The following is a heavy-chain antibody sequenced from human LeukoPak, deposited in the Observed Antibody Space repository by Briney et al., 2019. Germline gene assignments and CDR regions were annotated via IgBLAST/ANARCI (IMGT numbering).Heavy chain of an antibody. CDR2: IHYSGNT. CDR1: GGSFNGY. J-gene: IGHJ4*02. V-gene: IGHV4-34*01. CDR3: ARGRGYCSGGSCYSASGAFDY. Sequence: SETLSLTCGVYGGSFNGYWSWIRPPPGKGRAWIGGIHYSGNTKYNPSLKSRVTISIDTSKNQFSLKLSSVTAADTAVYYCARGRGYCSGGSCYSASGAFDYWGQGTLVTVSS. D-gene: IGHD2-15*01.